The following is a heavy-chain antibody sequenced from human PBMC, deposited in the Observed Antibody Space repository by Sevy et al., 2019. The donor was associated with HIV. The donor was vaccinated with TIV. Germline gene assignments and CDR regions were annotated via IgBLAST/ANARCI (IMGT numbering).Heavy chain of an antibody. D-gene: IGHD6-19*01. V-gene: IGHV4-59*01. CDR3: ARKLISGRYYGMDV. CDR1: GGSISSYY. J-gene: IGHJ6*02. Sequence: SETLSLTCTVSGGSISSYYWNWIRQSPGKGLEWIGYIYYTGSTNYNPSLKSRVTISVDTSKNQFSLKLTSVTAADTAVYYCARKLISGRYYGMDVWGQGTTVTVSS. CDR2: IYYTGST.